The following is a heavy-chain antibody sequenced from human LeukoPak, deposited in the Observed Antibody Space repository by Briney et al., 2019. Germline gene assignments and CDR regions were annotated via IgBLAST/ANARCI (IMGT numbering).Heavy chain of an antibody. V-gene: IGHV3-33*01. CDR1: GFIFSDYG. CDR2: TRFDGSIK. Sequence: GGSLRLSCAVSGFIFSDYGFHWVRQAPGKGLEWVAVTRFDGSIKQYADSVKGRFTISRDDSKNTLYLQMDFLKSDDTAVYYCARWAGTRQYYFGYRGQGTLVTVSS. D-gene: IGHD1-1*01. CDR3: ARWAGTRQYYFGY. J-gene: IGHJ4*02.